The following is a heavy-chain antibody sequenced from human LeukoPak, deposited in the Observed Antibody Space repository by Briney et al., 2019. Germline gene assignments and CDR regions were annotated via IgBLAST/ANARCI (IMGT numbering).Heavy chain of an antibody. J-gene: IGHJ3*02. CDR2: IRYDGSNK. Sequence: GGSLRLSCAASGFIFNTYVMHWVRQAPGKGLEWLAFIRYDGSNKSYADSVKGRFTISRDNTKNSLYLQMNSLGAGDTAVYYCAKDGGSDPDSFDIWGQGTMVTVSS. CDR1: GFIFNTYV. CDR3: AKDGGSDPDSFDI. V-gene: IGHV3-30*02. D-gene: IGHD2-15*01.